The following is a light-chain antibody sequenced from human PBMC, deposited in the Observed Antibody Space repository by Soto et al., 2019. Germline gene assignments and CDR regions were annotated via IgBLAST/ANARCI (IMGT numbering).Light chain of an antibody. CDR1: SSNIGSNY. CDR2: EVS. CDR3: TSFAPGRIYV. Sequence: QSVLTQPPSASGTPGQRVTISCSGSSSNIGSNYVYWYHQLPGTAPKLIIYEVSHRFSGLSYRFSGSKSGNTASLTISGLQAEDEGDYYCTSFAPGRIYVFGSGTKLTVL. J-gene: IGLJ1*01. V-gene: IGLV1-47*01.